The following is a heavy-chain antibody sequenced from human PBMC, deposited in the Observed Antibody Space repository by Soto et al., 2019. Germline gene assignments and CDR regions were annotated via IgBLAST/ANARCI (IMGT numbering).Heavy chain of an antibody. CDR1: GYTFTSYG. Sequence: GSSVKVSCKASGYTFTSYGISWVRLAPGQGLEWMGWISAYNGNTNYAQKLQGRVTMTTDTSTSTAYMELRSLRSDDTAVYYCARDRFDVGATNWFDPWGQGTLVTVSS. V-gene: IGHV1-18*01. D-gene: IGHD1-26*01. CDR2: ISAYNGNT. CDR3: ARDRFDVGATNWFDP. J-gene: IGHJ5*02.